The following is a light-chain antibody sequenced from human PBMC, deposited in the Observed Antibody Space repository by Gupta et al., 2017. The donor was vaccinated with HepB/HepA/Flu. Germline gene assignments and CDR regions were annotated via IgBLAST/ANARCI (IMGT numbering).Light chain of an antibody. CDR1: SSDIGRYNF. CDR2: DVS. Sequence: QSTLTYPASLSGFPRHSISISCHGTSSDIGRYNFVSWYQQYPGKAPTLLIYDVSSRPSGVSARFSGSKSANTASLTISGLQTEDEADYHCSSYTTSNTIVFGGGTQVTVL. CDR3: SSYTTSNTIV. V-gene: IGLV2-14*03. J-gene: IGLJ2*01.